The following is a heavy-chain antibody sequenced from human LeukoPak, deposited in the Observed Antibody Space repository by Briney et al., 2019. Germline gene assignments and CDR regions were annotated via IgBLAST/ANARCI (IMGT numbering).Heavy chain of an antibody. V-gene: IGHV4-34*01. Sequence: PSETLSLTCAVYGGSFSGYYWSWIRQPPGKGLEWIGEINHSGSTNYNPSLKSRVTISVDTSKNQFSLKLSSVTAADTAVYYCAREDYGDYSYYYYMDVWGKGTTVTVSS. CDR1: GGSFSGYY. CDR2: INHSGST. D-gene: IGHD4-17*01. J-gene: IGHJ6*03. CDR3: AREDYGDYSYYYYMDV.